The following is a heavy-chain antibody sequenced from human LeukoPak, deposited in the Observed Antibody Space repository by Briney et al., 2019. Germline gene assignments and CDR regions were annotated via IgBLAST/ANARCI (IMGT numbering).Heavy chain of an antibody. V-gene: IGHV4-30-4*08. Sequence: SETLSLTCTVSGGSIGSGNYYWSWIRQAPGKGLEWIGYIYYSGTTSNNPSLESRGTISIDTSKNQFSLKLSSVTAADTAVYYCARGVFWSGYYGYWGQGTLVTVSS. D-gene: IGHD3-3*01. J-gene: IGHJ4*02. CDR1: GGSIGSGNYY. CDR2: IYYSGTT. CDR3: ARGVFWSGYYGY.